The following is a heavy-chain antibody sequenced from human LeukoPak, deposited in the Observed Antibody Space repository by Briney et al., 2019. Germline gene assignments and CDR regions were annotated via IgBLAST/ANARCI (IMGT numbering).Heavy chain of an antibody. D-gene: IGHD3-9*01. CDR2: MNPNSGNT. J-gene: IGHJ4*02. CDR1: GYTFTSYD. Sequence: PVASVKVSCKASGYTFTSYDINWVRQATGQGLEWMGWMNPNSGNTGYAQKFQGRVTMTRNASISTAYMELSSLRSEDTAVYYCARLGRYFDWLFDYWGQGTLVTVSS. V-gene: IGHV1-8*01. CDR3: ARLGRYFDWLFDY.